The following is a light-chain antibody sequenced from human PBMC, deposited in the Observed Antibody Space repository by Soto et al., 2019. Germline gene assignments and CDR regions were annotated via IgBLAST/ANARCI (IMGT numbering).Light chain of an antibody. J-gene: IGLJ1*01. CDR3: QSYDSSLSGYV. CDR2: GNS. Sequence: QYVLTQTPSVSGAPGQRVTISCTGSSSNIGAGYDVHWYQQLPGTAPKLLIYGNSNRPSGVPDRFSGSKSGTSVSLAITGLQAEDEADYYCQSYDSSLSGYVFGTGTKVTVL. CDR1: SSNIGAGYD. V-gene: IGLV1-40*01.